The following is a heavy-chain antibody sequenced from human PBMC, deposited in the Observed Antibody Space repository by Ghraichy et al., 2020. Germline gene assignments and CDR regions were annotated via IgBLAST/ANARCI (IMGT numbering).Heavy chain of an antibody. J-gene: IGHJ6*02. CDR3: ARALRFSSDYYGMDV. D-gene: IGHD5-12*01. Sequence: GGSLRLSCAASGFTFSNYDMHWVRQATGKGLEWVSVIGTAGDTDYSGSVKGRFTISRENAKNSLYLQMNSLRAGDTAVYYCARALRFSSDYYGMDVWGQGTTVTVSS. CDR2: IGTAGDT. CDR1: GFTFSNYD. V-gene: IGHV3-13*01.